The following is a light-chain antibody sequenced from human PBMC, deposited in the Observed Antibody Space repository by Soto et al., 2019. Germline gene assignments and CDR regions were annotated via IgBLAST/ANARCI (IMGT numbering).Light chain of an antibody. CDR3: LPVYNWP. J-gene: IGKJ1*01. CDR1: QGIRND. V-gene: IGKV1-6*01. Sequence: AIQMTQTPSSLSASVGDRVTITCRASQGIRNDLGWYQQKPGKAPKLLNYAASSCQSGVPSRFTGSGSGTDFTLTISNLQPVEFATYYSLPVYNWPFGQGTKVQIK. CDR2: AAS.